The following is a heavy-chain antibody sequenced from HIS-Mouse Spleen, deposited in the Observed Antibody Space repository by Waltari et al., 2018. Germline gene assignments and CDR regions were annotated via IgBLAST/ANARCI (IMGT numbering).Heavy chain of an antibody. Sequence: QLQLQESGPGLVKPSETLSLTCTVSGGSISSSSYSWGWIRPPPGKGLEWIGSISYSGSTYYNPSLKSRVTISVDTSKNQFSLKLSSVTAADTAVYYCAREIPYSSSWYDWYFDLWGRGTLVTVSS. J-gene: IGHJ2*01. CDR3: AREIPYSSSWYDWYFDL. CDR2: ISYSGST. V-gene: IGHV4-39*07. D-gene: IGHD6-13*01. CDR1: GGSISSSSYS.